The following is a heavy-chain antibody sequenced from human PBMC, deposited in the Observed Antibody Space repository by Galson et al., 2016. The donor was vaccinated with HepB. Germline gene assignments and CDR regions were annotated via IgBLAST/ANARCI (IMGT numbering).Heavy chain of an antibody. CDR1: GDSVSSNSAA. V-gene: IGHV6-1*01. D-gene: IGHD6-13*01. Sequence: CAISGDSVSSNSAAWNWIRQSPSRGLEWLGRTYYRSKWYNDYAVSVKRRVTINSDIFRNQFSLQLSSVTPEDTAVSFCARGRHSGSWPHFDYWGQGTLVTVSS. J-gene: IGHJ4*02. CDR3: ARGRHSGSWPHFDY. CDR2: TYYRSKWYN.